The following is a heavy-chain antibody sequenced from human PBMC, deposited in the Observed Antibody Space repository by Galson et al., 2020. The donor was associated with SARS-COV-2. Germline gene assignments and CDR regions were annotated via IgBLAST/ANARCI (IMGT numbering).Heavy chain of an antibody. CDR1: GYSFRSYW. D-gene: IGHD1-26*01. CDR2: IYPGDSDT. Sequence: GESLKISCTVSGYSFRSYWIAWVRQMPGGGLEWMGIIYPGDSDTRYSPSFQGQITISADKSIDTAYLQWSSLRASDTAKYYCARLGGSYYSHFDYWGQGTLVTVSS. J-gene: IGHJ4*02. V-gene: IGHV5-51*01. CDR3: ARLGGSYYSHFDY.